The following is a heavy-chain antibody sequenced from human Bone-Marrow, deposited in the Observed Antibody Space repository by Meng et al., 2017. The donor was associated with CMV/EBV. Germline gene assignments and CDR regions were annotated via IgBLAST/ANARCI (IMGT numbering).Heavy chain of an antibody. Sequence: SVMVSCKASGGTFARYAFSWVRQAPGQRLEWMGATLPMFGIEKYAPKFQGRVTITADSFTTTAHMELRSLRSEDTAVYYCARVSVGDYQESSGSLPYPYDFDFWGQGTLVTVSS. V-gene: IGHV1-69*10. CDR2: TLPMFGIE. CDR1: GGTFARYA. J-gene: IGHJ4*02. D-gene: IGHD3-22*01. CDR3: ARVSVGDYQESSGSLPYPYDFDF.